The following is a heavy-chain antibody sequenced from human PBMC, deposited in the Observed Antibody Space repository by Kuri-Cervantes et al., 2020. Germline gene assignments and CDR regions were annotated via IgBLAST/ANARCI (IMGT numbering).Heavy chain of an antibody. CDR3: ARAPPRGNWFDP. D-gene: IGHD3-10*01. J-gene: IGHJ5*02. Sequence: GSLRLSCSVSGGSITTYYWSWIRQPPGKGLEWIGYISNTGSTDYNPSLKSRVTISVDTSKNQFSLKLSSVTAADTAVYYCARAPPRGNWFDPWGQGTLVTVSS. CDR2: ISNTGST. CDR1: GGSITTYY. V-gene: IGHV4-59*01.